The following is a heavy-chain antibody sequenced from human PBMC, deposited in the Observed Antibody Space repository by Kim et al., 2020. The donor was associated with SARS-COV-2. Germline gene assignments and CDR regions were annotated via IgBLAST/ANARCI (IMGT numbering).Heavy chain of an antibody. J-gene: IGHJ3*02. V-gene: IGHV3-23*01. Sequence: FHDAAVKARLTISRDDSQNTLYMKMNSLCAEDTAVYYCASRRGAGAFGIWGQGTMVTVSS. D-gene: IGHD1-26*01. CDR3: ASRRGAGAFGI.